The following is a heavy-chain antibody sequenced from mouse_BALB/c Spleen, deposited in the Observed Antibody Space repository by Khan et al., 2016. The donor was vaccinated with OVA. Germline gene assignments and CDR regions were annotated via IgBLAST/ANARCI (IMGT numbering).Heavy chain of an antibody. CDR2: IWSDGSA. D-gene: IGHD2-10*01. CDR3: AKQTYYHYYIIDY. CDR1: GFSLTNYG. V-gene: IGHV2-6-1*01. Sequence: QMQLEESGPGLVAPSQSLSITCTISGFSLTNYGVHWVRQPPGKGLEWLVVIWSDGSATYNSALKSRLSISKDNSKKQVFLKMNSLQTDDTAMYXCAKQTYYHYYIIDYWGQGTSVTVSS. J-gene: IGHJ4*01.